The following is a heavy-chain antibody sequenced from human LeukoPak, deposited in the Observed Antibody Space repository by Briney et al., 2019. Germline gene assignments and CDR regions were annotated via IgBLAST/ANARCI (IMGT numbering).Heavy chain of an antibody. V-gene: IGHV3-23*01. Sequence: GGSLRLSCAASGFTFSSYAMSWVRQAPGKGLEWVSAISGSGGSTYYADSVKGRFTISRDNSKNTLYLQMNSLRAEDTAIYYCAKDGIVVVPAAIGYWGQGTLVTVSS. D-gene: IGHD2-2*01. CDR1: GFTFSSYA. J-gene: IGHJ4*02. CDR2: ISGSGGST. CDR3: AKDGIVVVPAAIGY.